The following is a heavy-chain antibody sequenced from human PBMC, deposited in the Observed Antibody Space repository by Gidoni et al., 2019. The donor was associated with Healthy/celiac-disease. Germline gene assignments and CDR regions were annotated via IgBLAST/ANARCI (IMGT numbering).Heavy chain of an antibody. D-gene: IGHD2-8*01. V-gene: IGHV1-69*01. CDR2: IIPIFGTA. J-gene: IGHJ4*02. Sequence: QVQLVQSGAEVKKPGSSVKVSCKASGGTFSSYAIIWGRQAPGQGLEWMGGIIPIFGTANYAQKFQGRVTITADESTSTAYMELSSLRSEDTAVYYCARSGYCTNGVCYSREPYYFDYWGQGTLVTVSS. CDR1: GGTFSSYA. CDR3: ARSGYCTNGVCYSREPYYFDY.